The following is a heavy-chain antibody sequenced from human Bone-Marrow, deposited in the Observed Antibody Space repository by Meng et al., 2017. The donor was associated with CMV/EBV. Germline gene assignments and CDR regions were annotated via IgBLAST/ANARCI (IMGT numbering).Heavy chain of an antibody. CDR1: GGTFSSYA. J-gene: IGHJ6*02. CDR3: ASCDYTVTTSYYYGMDV. D-gene: IGHD4-11*01. Sequence: SVKVSCKASGGTFSSYAISWVRQAPGQGLEWMGGIIPIFGTANYAQKFQGRVTITTDESTSTAYMELSSLRSEDTAVYYCASCDYTVTTSYYYGMDVWGQGTTVTVSS. CDR2: IIPIFGTA. V-gene: IGHV1-69*05.